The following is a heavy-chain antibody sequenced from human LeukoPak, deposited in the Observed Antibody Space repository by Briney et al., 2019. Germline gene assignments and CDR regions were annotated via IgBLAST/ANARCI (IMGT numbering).Heavy chain of an antibody. V-gene: IGHV3-9*01. CDR1: GFTFDDYA. D-gene: IGHD6-19*01. J-gene: IGHJ4*02. CDR3: AKDLYSSGWFYFDY. Sequence: GGSLRLSCAASGFTFDDYAMHWVRQAPGKGLEWVSAINWNSGTVGYADSVKGRFTISRDNAKNSLYLQMNSLRAEDTALYYCAKDLYSSGWFYFDYWGQGTLVTVSS. CDR2: INWNSGTV.